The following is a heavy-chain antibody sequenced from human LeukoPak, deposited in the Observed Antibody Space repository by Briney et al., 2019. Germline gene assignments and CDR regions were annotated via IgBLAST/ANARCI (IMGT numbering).Heavy chain of an antibody. D-gene: IGHD7-27*01. CDR3: ARDGPGDVGFDY. J-gene: IGHJ4*02. Sequence: SETLSLTCTVSGDSVSSDSYYWSWIRQPPGKGLEWIGFFSYSGSTNYNPPLKSRVTISVDTSKNQFSLKLTSVTAADTAVYYCARDGPGDVGFDYWGQGTLVTVSS. CDR2: FSYSGST. CDR1: GDSVSSDSYY. V-gene: IGHV4-61*01.